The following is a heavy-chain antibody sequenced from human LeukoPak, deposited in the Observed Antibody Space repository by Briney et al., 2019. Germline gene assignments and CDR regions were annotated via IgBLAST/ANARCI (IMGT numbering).Heavy chain of an antibody. Sequence: SETLSLTCTVSGGSISSSSYHWGWIRQPPGKGLELIGSIYYSGSTYYNPSLKSRVTISVDTSKNQFSLKLSSVTAADTAVYYCARHELITGAHFDYWGQGTLVTVSS. CDR3: ARHELITGAHFDY. D-gene: IGHD1-20*01. CDR2: IYYSGST. V-gene: IGHV4-39*01. J-gene: IGHJ4*02. CDR1: GGSISSSSYH.